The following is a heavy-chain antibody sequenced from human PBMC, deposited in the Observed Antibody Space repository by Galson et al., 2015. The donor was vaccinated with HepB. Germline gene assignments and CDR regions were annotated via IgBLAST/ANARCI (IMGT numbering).Heavy chain of an antibody. Sequence: SLRLSCAASGFTFSSYWMHWVRQAPGKGLVWVARINSHGSSTSHADSVKGRFTISSDNDKNTLYLQMNSLRAEDTAVYYCAREKDGYFDYWGQGTLVTVSS. CDR1: GFTFSSYW. CDR3: AREKDGYFDY. CDR2: INSHGSST. J-gene: IGHJ4*02. V-gene: IGHV3-74*01.